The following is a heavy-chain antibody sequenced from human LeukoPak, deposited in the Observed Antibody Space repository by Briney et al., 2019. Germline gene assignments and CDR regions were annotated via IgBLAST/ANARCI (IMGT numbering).Heavy chain of an antibody. D-gene: IGHD3-10*01. CDR2: FYHGGST. J-gene: IGHJ5*02. CDR3: ARGRYYYGSPTNWFDP. CDR1: GYSISTGYY. V-gene: IGHV4-38-2*02. Sequence: SETLSLTCTVSGYSISTGYYWDWIRQPPGKGLEWIGTFYHGGSTYYNPSLKSRVTISINTSKNQFSLKLNSVTAADTAVYYCARGRYYYGSPTNWFDPWGQGTLVTVSS.